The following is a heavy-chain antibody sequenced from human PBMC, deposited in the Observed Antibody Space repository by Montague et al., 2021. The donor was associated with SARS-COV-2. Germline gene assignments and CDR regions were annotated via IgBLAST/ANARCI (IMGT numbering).Heavy chain of an antibody. Sequence: SETLSLTCTVSGGSISSYYWSWIRQPPGKGLEWIGYISYSGSTNYNPSLKSRVTISVDTSKNQFSLKLSSVTAADTAVYYCARAGSGSYSFYYYYGMDVWGQGTAVTVSS. CDR3: ARAGSGSYSFYYYYGMDV. CDR1: GGSISSYY. D-gene: IGHD3-10*01. J-gene: IGHJ6*02. V-gene: IGHV4-59*08. CDR2: ISYSGST.